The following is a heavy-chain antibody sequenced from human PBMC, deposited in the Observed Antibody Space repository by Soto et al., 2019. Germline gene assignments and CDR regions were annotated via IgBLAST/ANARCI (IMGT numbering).Heavy chain of an antibody. CDR2: IYYSGST. D-gene: IGHD3-10*01. V-gene: IGHV4-31*03. CDR1: GGSISSGGYY. Sequence: QVQLQESGPGLVKPSQTLSLTCTASGGSISSGGYYWSWMRQHPGKGLEWIGYIYYSGSTYYNPSLKSRVIRSADTSNHQFSLQWSSVTAADTAVYYCAGSRGSWTSPHGFPPWGQGTLVTVSS. J-gene: IGHJ1*01. CDR3: AGSRGSWTSPHGFPP.